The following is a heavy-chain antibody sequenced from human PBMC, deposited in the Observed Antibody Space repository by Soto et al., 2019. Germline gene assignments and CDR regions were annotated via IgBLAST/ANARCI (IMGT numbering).Heavy chain of an antibody. CDR1: GGSISSYY. CDR3: SSGDPLLWFGEKVYYGMDV. J-gene: IGHJ6*02. D-gene: IGHD3-10*01. V-gene: IGHV4-59*01. Sequence: QVQLQESGPGLVKTSETLSLTCTVSGGSISSYYWSWIRQPPGKGLEWIGYIYYIGSTHYKPSRKSRVTIPVDTSKNQFSLKLRSVAAADMAVYDCSSGDPLLWFGEKVYYGMDVWGQGTTVTVSS. CDR2: IYYIGST.